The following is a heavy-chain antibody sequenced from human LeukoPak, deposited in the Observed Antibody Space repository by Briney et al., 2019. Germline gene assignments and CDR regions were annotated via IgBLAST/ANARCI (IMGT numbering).Heavy chain of an antibody. D-gene: IGHD6-19*01. J-gene: IGHJ5*02. V-gene: IGHV4-39*01. CDR1: GGFISGSNYY. Sequence: PSETLSLTCTVSGGFISGSNYYWAWIRQPPGKGLEWIGSVYYTGSTYYDPSLKSRVTISVDTSKNQFSLKVNSVTAADTAVYYCAREDSSGWSTWFDPWGQGTLVTVSS. CDR2: VYYTGST. CDR3: AREDSSGWSTWFDP.